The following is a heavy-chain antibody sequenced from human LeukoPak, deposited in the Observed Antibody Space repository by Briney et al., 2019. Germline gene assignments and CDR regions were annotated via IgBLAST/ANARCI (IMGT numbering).Heavy chain of an antibody. Sequence: ASVKVSCKVSGYTLTELSMHWARQAPGKGLEWMGGFDPEDGETIYAQKFQGRVTMTEDTSTDTAYMELSSLRSEDTAVYYCATVHQGSGSYCFDYWGQGTLVTVSS. CDR3: ATVHQGSGSYCFDY. D-gene: IGHD3-10*01. CDR1: GYTLTELS. CDR2: FDPEDGET. V-gene: IGHV1-24*01. J-gene: IGHJ4*02.